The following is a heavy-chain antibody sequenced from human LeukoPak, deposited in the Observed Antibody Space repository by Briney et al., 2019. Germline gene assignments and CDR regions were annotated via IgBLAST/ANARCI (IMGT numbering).Heavy chain of an antibody. Sequence: GGSVRLSCAASGFTFSRYWMHWVRQAPGKGLVWVSRIDSDGSTTYADSVKGRLTISRDNAKNTLYLQMNSLRVEDTGVYYCARGGSGSLDYWGQGTLVTVSS. CDR3: ARGGSGSLDY. D-gene: IGHD3-10*01. CDR1: GFTFSRYW. J-gene: IGHJ4*02. CDR2: IDSDGST. V-gene: IGHV3-74*03.